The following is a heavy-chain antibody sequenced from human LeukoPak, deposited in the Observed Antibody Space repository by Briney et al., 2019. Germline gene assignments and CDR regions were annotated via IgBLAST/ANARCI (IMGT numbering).Heavy chain of an antibody. D-gene: IGHD2-2*01. CDR3: ARDSHFCSGISCDLGWFDP. V-gene: IGHV4-61*01. J-gene: IGHJ5*02. Sequence: SETVSLTCTVSGGSVSSGLHYWNWIRQPPGTGLEWIGYIYYRGSTDYNPSLKSRVTMSVDTSKNQFSLKLRSVTAADTAVYYCARDSHFCSGISCDLGWFDPWGQGTLVTVSS. CDR2: IYYRGST. CDR1: GGSVSSGLHY.